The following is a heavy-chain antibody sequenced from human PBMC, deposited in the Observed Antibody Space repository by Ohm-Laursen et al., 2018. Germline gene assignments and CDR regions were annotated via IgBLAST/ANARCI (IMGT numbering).Heavy chain of an antibody. J-gene: IGHJ4*02. CDR1: GFTFSSYG. Sequence: SLRLSCAAAGFTFSSYGMHWVRQAPGKGLEWVAVISYDGSNKYYADSVKGRFTISRDNSKNTLYLQMNSLRAEDTAVYYCAKDRGLTVTLDYWGQGTLVTVSS. V-gene: IGHV3-30*18. CDR2: ISYDGSNK. D-gene: IGHD4-17*01. CDR3: AKDRGLTVTLDY.